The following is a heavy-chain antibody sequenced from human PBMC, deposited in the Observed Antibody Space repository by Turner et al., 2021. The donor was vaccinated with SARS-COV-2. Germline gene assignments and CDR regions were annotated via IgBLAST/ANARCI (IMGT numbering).Heavy chain of an antibody. CDR3: ARHSTLTTFPFDP. Sequence: QLQLQESGPGLVKPSATMSLTCTVSGASISSSSYYWGWIRQPPGGGLEWIGSLYYTGNTYYNPSHKSRVTISVDTSKNQCSLRLSSVTAADTAVYYCARHSTLTTFPFDPWGHGTLVTVAS. J-gene: IGHJ5*02. V-gene: IGHV4-39*01. CDR1: GASISSSSYY. CDR2: LYYTGNT. D-gene: IGHD4-17*01.